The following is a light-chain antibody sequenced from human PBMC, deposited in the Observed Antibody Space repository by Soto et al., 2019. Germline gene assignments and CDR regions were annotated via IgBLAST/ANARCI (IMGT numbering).Light chain of an antibody. CDR1: KDISHY. Sequence: DIQMTQSPSYLSESVGDRVTITCQASKDISHYLNWYQQKPGKAPKLLIYDASNLETGVPSRFSGSGSGTDFTFTISSLQPEDIATYYCQQYDNLPLTFGGGTKVEIK. V-gene: IGKV1-33*01. J-gene: IGKJ4*01. CDR3: QQYDNLPLT. CDR2: DAS.